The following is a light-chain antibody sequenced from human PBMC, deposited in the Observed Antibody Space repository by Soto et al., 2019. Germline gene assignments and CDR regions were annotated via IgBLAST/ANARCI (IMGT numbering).Light chain of an antibody. CDR3: QQYYSYPQT. CDR2: AAS. Sequence: AILMTQSPSSLSASTGDRFTITCRASQGISSYLAWYQQKPGKAPKLLIYAASTLQSGVPSRFSGSGSGTDFTLTISCLQSEDFATYYCQQYYSYPQTFGQGTKVDIK. V-gene: IGKV1-8*01. J-gene: IGKJ1*01. CDR1: QGISSY.